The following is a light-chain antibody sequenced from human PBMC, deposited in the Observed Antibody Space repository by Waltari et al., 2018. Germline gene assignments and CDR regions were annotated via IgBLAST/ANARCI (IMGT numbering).Light chain of an antibody. CDR3: SAYTSRGTLK. J-gene: IGLJ2*01. CDR2: DLT. V-gene: IGLV2-14*03. Sequence: QSALTQPASVSGSPGQSITISCTGTSDDIGAFSYVPWYHQRPGKVPKLIIYDLTERPSGVSKRFSGSKSGSTASLTVSGLQAEDEGLFYCSAYTSRGTLKFGGGTRVTVL. CDR1: SDDIGAFSY.